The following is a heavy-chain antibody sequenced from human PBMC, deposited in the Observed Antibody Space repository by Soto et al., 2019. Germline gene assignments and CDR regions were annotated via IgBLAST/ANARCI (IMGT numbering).Heavy chain of an antibody. Sequence: QVQLVESGGGVVQPERSQRLSCTASKFTFASYVMHWVRQAPGECLEWVALISFDGTNKYYADSVKGRFTISRDNYKNTMYLQMNSMRPEDTAVYYCAREMIPMIMGGMSAMDVWGQGTTVTVS. CDR3: AREMIPMIMGGMSAMDV. J-gene: IGHJ6*02. CDR2: ISFDGTNK. V-gene: IGHV3-30*04. D-gene: IGHD3-22*01. CDR1: KFTFASYV.